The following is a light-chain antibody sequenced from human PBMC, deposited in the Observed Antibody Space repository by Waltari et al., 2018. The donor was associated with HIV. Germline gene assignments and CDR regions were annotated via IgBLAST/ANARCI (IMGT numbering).Light chain of an antibody. CDR3: QHYNDWPIT. Sequence: EIVMTPSPATLSVSPGERATLSCRARQRVSSNLAWYQQITGQAPRLLISDASTRATGSPARFSGSGSGTEFTLTISSLQSEDFAIYYCQHYNDWPITFGQGTRLEIK. CDR1: QRVSSN. CDR2: DAS. J-gene: IGKJ5*01. V-gene: IGKV3-15*01.